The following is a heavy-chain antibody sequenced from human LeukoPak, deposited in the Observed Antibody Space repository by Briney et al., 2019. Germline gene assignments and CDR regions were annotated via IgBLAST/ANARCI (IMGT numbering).Heavy chain of an antibody. D-gene: IGHD6-13*01. CDR2: IVGSGSST. CDR3: AKDRVRFSSRVDAFDI. V-gene: IGHV3-23*01. J-gene: IGHJ3*02. Sequence: GGSLRISCAASGFTFSSCAMSWVRQAPGKGLEWVSAIVGSGSSTYYADSVKGRFTISRDNSKNTLYLQMNSLRAEDTAVYYCAKDRVRFSSRVDAFDIWGRGTMVTVSS. CDR1: GFTFSSCA.